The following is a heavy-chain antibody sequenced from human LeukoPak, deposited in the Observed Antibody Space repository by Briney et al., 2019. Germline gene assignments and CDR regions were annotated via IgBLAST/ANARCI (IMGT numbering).Heavy chain of an antibody. CDR1: GFTFSNFN. Sequence: GGSLRLSCAASGFTFSNFNMNWVRQAPVKGLDWVAVISYDGSKKYYADSVKGRFTISRDNSKNTLYLQMNSLRAEDTAVYYCARAYDTAMGWGIPFDYWGQGTLVTVSS. V-gene: IGHV3-30*03. CDR3: ARAYDTAMGWGIPFDY. CDR2: ISYDGSKK. J-gene: IGHJ4*02. D-gene: IGHD5-18*01.